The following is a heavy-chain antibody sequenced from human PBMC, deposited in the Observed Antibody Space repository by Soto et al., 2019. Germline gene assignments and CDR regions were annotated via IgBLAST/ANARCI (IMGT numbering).Heavy chain of an antibody. Sequence: QVQLQESGPGLVKPSETLSLTCTVSGGSISSYYWSWIRQPPGKGLEWIGYIYYSGSTNYNPSLKSRVTISVDTSKNQFSLKLSSVTAADTAVYYCARGRAVVAATRRYYFDYWGQGTLVTVSS. J-gene: IGHJ4*02. CDR2: IYYSGST. CDR3: ARGRAVVAATRRYYFDY. V-gene: IGHV4-59*01. CDR1: GGSISSYY. D-gene: IGHD2-15*01.